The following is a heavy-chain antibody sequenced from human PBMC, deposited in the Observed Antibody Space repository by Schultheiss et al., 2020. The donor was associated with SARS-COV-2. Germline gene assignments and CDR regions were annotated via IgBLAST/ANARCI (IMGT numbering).Heavy chain of an antibody. Sequence: ASVKVSCKASGGTFSSYAISWVRQAPGQGLEYMGWISAYNGNTNYAQKLQGRVTMTTDTSTSTAYMELRSLRSDDTAVYYCARDLTVTTHNWFDPWGQGTLVTVSS. CDR3: ARDLTVTTHNWFDP. V-gene: IGHV1-18*01. CDR2: ISAYNGNT. CDR1: GGTFSSYA. J-gene: IGHJ5*02. D-gene: IGHD4-17*01.